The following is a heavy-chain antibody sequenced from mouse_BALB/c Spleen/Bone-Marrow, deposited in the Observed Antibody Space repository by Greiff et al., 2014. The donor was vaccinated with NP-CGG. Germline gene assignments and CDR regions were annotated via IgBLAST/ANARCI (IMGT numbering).Heavy chain of an antibody. CDR2: ISDGGGYT. V-gene: IGHV5-4*02. CDR3: ARSGERYGAMDY. Sequence: DVHLVESGGGLVKPGGSLKLSCAASGFTFSDYYMYWVRQTPEKRLEWVATISDGGGYTYYPDSVWGRFTISRDNAKNNLYLQMSNLKSEDTAMYYCARSGERYGAMDYWGQGTSVTVFS. CDR1: GFTFSDYY. J-gene: IGHJ4*01. D-gene: IGHD2-10*02.